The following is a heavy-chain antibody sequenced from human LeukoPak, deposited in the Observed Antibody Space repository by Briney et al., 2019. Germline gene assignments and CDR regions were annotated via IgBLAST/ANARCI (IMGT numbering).Heavy chain of an antibody. V-gene: IGHV3-74*01. J-gene: IGHJ4*02. CDR1: GFTFSRYW. D-gene: IGHD3-22*01. CDR2: INSEGSTT. Sequence: GGSLRLSCTASGFTFSRYWMHWVRQAPGKGLVWVSRINSEGSTTSYADSVKGRFTISRDNAKNTLYLQMNSLRAEDTAAYYCATYDSSVYYYVFDYWGQGTLVTVSS. CDR3: ATYDSSVYYYVFDY.